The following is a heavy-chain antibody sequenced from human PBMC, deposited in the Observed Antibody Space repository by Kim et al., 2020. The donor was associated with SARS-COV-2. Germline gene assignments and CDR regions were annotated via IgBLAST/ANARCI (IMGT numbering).Heavy chain of an antibody. J-gene: IGHJ4*02. CDR2: INAGGGCT. Sequence: GGSLRLSCAASGFTFSSYAMNWVRQAPGKLLECVSAINAGGGCTHYADSVKGRFTISRDNSKNTLHLHMNSLRDADTAVFHCAPAEWLVIGRWGQGTLVT. V-gene: IGHV3-23*01. CDR3: APAEWLVIGR. D-gene: IGHD6-19*01. CDR1: GFTFSSYA.